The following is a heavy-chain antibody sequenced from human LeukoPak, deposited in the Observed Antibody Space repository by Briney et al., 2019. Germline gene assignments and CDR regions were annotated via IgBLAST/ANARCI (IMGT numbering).Heavy chain of an antibody. V-gene: IGHV4-59*10. CDR3: ATASRWYAFDY. D-gene: IGHD6-13*01. CDR2: IYTSGST. Sequence: SETLSLTCAVYGGSFSGYYWSWIRQPAGKGLEWIGRIYTSGSTNYNPSLKSRVTISVDTSKNQFSLKLSSVTAADTAVYYCATASRWYAFDYWGQGTLVTVSS. CDR1: GGSFSGYY. J-gene: IGHJ4*02.